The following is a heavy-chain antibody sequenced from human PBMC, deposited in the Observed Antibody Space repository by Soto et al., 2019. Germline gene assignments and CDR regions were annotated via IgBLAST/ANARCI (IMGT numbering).Heavy chain of an antibody. CDR1: GYSISSGYY. CDR3: ARDWGSPPGPHAFDI. J-gene: IGHJ3*02. Sequence: PSETLSLTCAVSGYSISSGYYWGWIRQPPGKGLEWIGSIYHSGSTYYNPSLKSRVTISVDTPKNQFSLKLSSVTAADTAVYYCARDWGSPPGPHAFDIWGQGTMVTVSS. V-gene: IGHV4-38-2*02. CDR2: IYHSGST. D-gene: IGHD3-16*01.